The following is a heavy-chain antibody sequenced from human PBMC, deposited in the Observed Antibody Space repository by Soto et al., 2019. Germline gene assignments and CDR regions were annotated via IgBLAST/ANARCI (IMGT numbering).Heavy chain of an antibody. Sequence: ASVKVSCKASGYTFTGYYMYWVRQAPGQGLEWMGWINPNSGGTNYAQKFQGWVTMTRDTSISTAYMELSRLRSDDTAVYYCARDLGNSSGWYYYYYGMDVWGQ. J-gene: IGHJ6*02. CDR3: ARDLGNSSGWYYYYYGMDV. D-gene: IGHD6-19*01. CDR1: GYTFTGYY. CDR2: INPNSGGT. V-gene: IGHV1-2*04.